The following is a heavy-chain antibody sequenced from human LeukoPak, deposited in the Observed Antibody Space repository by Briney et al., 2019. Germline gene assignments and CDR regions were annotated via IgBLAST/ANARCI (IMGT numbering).Heavy chain of an antibody. D-gene: IGHD3-10*02. CDR1: GFTVSSNY. CDR2: ISSSGSTV. V-gene: IGHV3-11*04. Sequence: GGSLRLSCAASGFTVSSNYMSWVRQAPGKGLEWVSYISSSGSTVYYADSVKGRFTISRDKAKNSLYLQMNSLRAEDTAVYYCAELGITMIGGVWGKGTTVTISS. CDR3: AELGITMIGGV. J-gene: IGHJ6*04.